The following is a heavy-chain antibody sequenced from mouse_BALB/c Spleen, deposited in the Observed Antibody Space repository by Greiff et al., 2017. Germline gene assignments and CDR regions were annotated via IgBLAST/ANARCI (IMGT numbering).Heavy chain of an antibody. CDR3: ARFDYYGSLYYFDY. Sequence: EVKLMESGPGLVKPSQSLSLTCTVTGYSITSDYAWNWIRQFPGNKLEWMGYISYSGSTSYNPSLKSRISITRDTSKNQFFLQLNSVTTEDTATYYCARFDYYGSLYYFDYWGQGTTLTVSS. D-gene: IGHD1-1*01. CDR2: ISYSGST. CDR1: GYSITSDYA. J-gene: IGHJ2*01. V-gene: IGHV3-2*02.